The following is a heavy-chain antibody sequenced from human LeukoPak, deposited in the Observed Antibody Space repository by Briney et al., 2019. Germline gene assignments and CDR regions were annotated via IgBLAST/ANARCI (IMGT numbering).Heavy chain of an antibody. CDR3: ARVHTAMVDNWFDP. CDR1: GYTFTSYG. Sequence: ASVKVSCKASGYTFTSYGISWVRQAPGQGLEWMGWISAYNGNTNYAQKLQGRVTMTTDTSTSTAYTELRSLRSDDTAVYYCARVHTAMVDNWFDPWGQGTLVTVSS. V-gene: IGHV1-18*01. J-gene: IGHJ5*02. D-gene: IGHD5-18*01. CDR2: ISAYNGNT.